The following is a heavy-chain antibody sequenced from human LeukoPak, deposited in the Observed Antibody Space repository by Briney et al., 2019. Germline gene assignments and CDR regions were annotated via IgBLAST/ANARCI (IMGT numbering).Heavy chain of an antibody. CDR2: IYTSGST. Sequence: SETLSLTCTVSGGSISSYYWSWIRQPAGKGLEWIGLIYTSGSTKFNPSLKSRVTMSVDTSKNQFSLKLSSVTAADTAVYYCAGGGSGWPTSVVVDFWGQGTLVTVSS. D-gene: IGHD6-19*01. V-gene: IGHV4-4*07. CDR1: GGSISSYY. CDR3: AGGGSGWPTSVVVDF. J-gene: IGHJ4*02.